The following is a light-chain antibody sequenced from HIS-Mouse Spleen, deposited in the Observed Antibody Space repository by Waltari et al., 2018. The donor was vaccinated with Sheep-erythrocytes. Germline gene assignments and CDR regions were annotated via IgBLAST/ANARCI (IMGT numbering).Light chain of an antibody. Sequence: QSALTPPASVSGSPGPSITIPCTGTSSAVGSSNLSSWYQQHPGKAPTLQIYEGSKRPSGVSNRFSGSKSGNTASLTISGLQAEDEADYYCCSYAGSSTLVFGGGTKLTVL. V-gene: IGLV2-23*01. CDR2: EGS. J-gene: IGLJ2*01. CDR1: SSAVGSSNL. CDR3: CSYAGSSTLV.